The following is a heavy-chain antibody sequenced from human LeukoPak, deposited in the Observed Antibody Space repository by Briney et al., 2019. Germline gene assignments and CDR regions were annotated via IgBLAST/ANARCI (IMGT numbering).Heavy chain of an antibody. D-gene: IGHD6-6*01. Sequence: QPGGSLRLSCAASGFTFSSYAMNWVRQAPGKGLKWVSAMSYSGSSTYYADSVKGRFTISRDNSKNTLYLQMNSLRAEDTAVYYCAKDRRSSFSGFLEYWGQGTLVTVSS. CDR2: MSYSGSST. J-gene: IGHJ4*02. CDR1: GFTFSSYA. CDR3: AKDRRSSFSGFLEY. V-gene: IGHV3-23*01.